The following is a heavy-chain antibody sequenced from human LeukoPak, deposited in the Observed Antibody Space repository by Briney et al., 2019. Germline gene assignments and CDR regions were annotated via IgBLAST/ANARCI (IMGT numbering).Heavy chain of an antibody. J-gene: IGHJ5*02. V-gene: IGHV4-39*01. CDR1: GGSISSNSYY. D-gene: IGHD3-10*01. CDR3: ATTILLWFGTNTFDP. Sequence: SETLSLTCAVSGGSISSNSYYWGWIRQPPGKGLEWMGSIYYSGSTYYNPSLKSRVTISVDTSKNQSSLKPTSVTAADTAVYYCATTILLWFGTNTFDPWGQGTLVTVSS. CDR2: IYYSGST.